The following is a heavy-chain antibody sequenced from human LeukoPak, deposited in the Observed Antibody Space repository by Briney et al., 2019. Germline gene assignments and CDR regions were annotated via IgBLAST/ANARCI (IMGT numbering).Heavy chain of an antibody. CDR2: IRYDGSNK. V-gene: IGHV3-30*02. Sequence: GGSLRLSCAASGFTFSSSAMHWVRQAPGKGLEWVAFIRYDGSNKYYADSVKGRFTISRDNSKNTLFLQMNSLRAEDTAVYYCAKDGRVWFDILTGYYIDYWGQGTPVTVSS. CDR3: AKDGRVWFDILTGYYIDY. J-gene: IGHJ4*02. CDR1: GFTFSSSA. D-gene: IGHD3-9*01.